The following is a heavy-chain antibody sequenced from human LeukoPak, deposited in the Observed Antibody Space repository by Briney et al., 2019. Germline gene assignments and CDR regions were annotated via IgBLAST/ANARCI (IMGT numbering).Heavy chain of an antibody. V-gene: IGHV3-9*01. J-gene: IGHJ5*02. Sequence: PGGSLRLSCAASGFTFDDYAMHWVRQAPGKGLEWVSGISWNSGSIGYADSVKGRFTISRDNAKNSLYLQMNSLRAEDTAVYYCARDTSTYYDFWSGPSPFDPWGQGTLVTVSS. CDR1: GFTFDDYA. CDR2: ISWNSGSI. D-gene: IGHD3-3*01. CDR3: ARDTSTYYDFWSGPSPFDP.